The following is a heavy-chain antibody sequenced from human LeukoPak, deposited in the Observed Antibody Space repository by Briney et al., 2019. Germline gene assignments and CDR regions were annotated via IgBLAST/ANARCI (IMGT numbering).Heavy chain of an antibody. CDR2: INPNSGGT. CDR3: AADTTVARRGYYFDY. J-gene: IGHJ4*02. V-gene: IGHV1-2*02. CDR1: GYTFTSYY. Sequence: GASVKVSCKASGYTFTSYYMHWVRQAPGQGLEWMGWINPNSGGTNYAQKFQGRVTMTRDTSISTAYMELSRLRSDDTAVYYCAADTTVARRGYYFDYWGQGTLVTVSS. D-gene: IGHD4-23*01.